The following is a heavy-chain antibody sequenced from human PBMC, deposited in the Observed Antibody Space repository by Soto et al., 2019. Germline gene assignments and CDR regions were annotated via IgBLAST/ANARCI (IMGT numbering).Heavy chain of an antibody. V-gene: IGHV3-7*05. Sequence: GGSLRLSCAASGFTFKDYWMSWVRQAPGEGLEWVANINQDGGEKYYVDSVKGRFTISRDNAKNSLYLQMNSLRAEDTAVYYCAKEAITGEFDYWGQGTLVTVSS. CDR2: INQDGGEK. CDR3: AKEAITGEFDY. D-gene: IGHD1-20*01. CDR1: GFTFKDYW. J-gene: IGHJ4*02.